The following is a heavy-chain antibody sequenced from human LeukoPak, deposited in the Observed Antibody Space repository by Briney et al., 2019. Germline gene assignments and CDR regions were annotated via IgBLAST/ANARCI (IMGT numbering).Heavy chain of an antibody. V-gene: IGHV4-59*01. Sequence: TSETLSLTCTVSGGSINDYYWSWIRQPPGEGLEWIGNIYYSGTTSFNPSLESRVIISVDTSENQFSLKLNSVTAADTAVYYCARDFLSPHYTATIRPDWYFDLWGRGTLVTVSS. D-gene: IGHD5-12*01. CDR1: GGSINDYY. CDR2: IYYSGTT. J-gene: IGHJ2*01. CDR3: ARDFLSPHYTATIRPDWYFDL.